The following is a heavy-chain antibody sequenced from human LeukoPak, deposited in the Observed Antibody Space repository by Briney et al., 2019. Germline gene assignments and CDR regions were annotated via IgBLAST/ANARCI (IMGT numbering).Heavy chain of an antibody. CDR1: GGSISTNY. CDR3: ARGTFDSSGYYLFDY. J-gene: IGHJ4*02. D-gene: IGHD3-22*01. Sequence: SETLSLTCTVSGGSISTNYWSWIRQPAGKGLEWIGRIYNSGNTNYSPSLESRVTMSADTSKNQFSLKLSSVTAADTAVYYCARGTFDSSGYYLFDYWGQGTLVTVYS. V-gene: IGHV4-4*07. CDR2: IYNSGNT.